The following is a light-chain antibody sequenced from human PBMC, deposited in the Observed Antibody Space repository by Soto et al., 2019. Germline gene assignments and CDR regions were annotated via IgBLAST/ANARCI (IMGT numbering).Light chain of an antibody. V-gene: IGKV2-30*02. CDR3: MQGTHWPPYT. Sequence: DVVMTQSPLSLPVNLGEPAAISCRSTQSLVHSDGDTYLSWFHQRPGQSPRRLIFRVSKRDFGVPPRFIGSGSGTDFTLEITSVEAEDFGVYYCMQGTHWPPYTFGQGTRLEIK. J-gene: IGKJ2*01. CDR2: RVS. CDR1: QSLVHSDGDTY.